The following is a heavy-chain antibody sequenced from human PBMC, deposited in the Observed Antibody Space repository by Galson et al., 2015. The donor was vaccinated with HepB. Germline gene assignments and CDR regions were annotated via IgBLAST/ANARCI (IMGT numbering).Heavy chain of an antibody. J-gene: IGHJ2*01. CDR2: ISYDGSNK. CDR3: AKARGDYGDYYWYFDL. D-gene: IGHD4-17*01. Sequence: SLRLSCAASGFTFSSYGMHWVRQAPGKGLEWVAVISYDGSNKYYADSVKGRFTISRDNSKNTLYLQMNSLRAEDTAVYYCAKARGDYGDYYWYFDLWGRGTLFTVSS. CDR1: GFTFSSYG. V-gene: IGHV3-30*18.